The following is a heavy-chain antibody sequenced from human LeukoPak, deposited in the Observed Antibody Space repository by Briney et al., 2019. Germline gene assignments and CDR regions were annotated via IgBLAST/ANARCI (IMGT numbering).Heavy chain of an antibody. CDR2: IYPGDSDT. D-gene: IGHD4-23*01. CDR3: ARLNSSVFDH. J-gene: IGHJ4*02. Sequence: PGESLKISCKGSGYSVTTYWIGWVRQMPGKGLEWMGIIYPGDSDTRYSPSFQGQVTMSADKSISTAYLQWSSLKASDTAMYYCARLNSSVFDHWGQGTLVTVSS. V-gene: IGHV5-51*01. CDR1: GYSVTTYW.